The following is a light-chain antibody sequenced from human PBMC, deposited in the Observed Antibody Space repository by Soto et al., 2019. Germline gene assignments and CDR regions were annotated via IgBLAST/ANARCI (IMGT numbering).Light chain of an antibody. Sequence: EIVLTQSPGTLPLSPGETATLSCRASQTVSSSYLAWYQEKPGQAPRLLIFGASSRATGIPDRFSGSGSGTDFTVTISSLEPEDFAVYYCQQYGSSPITFGQGTRLEIK. CDR1: QTVSSSY. CDR3: QQYGSSPIT. V-gene: IGKV3-20*01. J-gene: IGKJ5*01. CDR2: GAS.